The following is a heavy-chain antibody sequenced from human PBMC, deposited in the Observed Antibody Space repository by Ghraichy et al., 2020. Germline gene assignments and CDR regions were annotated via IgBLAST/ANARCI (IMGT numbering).Heavy chain of an antibody. Sequence: GGSLRLSCAASGFTFNNYAMSWVRQAPGKGLEWVSAISGSGDTTFYADSVKGRFSISRDISKDTLYLQMSSLRAGDTAVYYCAVHFYDFWTGYSYFDSWGQGTLVTVSS. CDR1: GFTFNNYA. D-gene: IGHD3-3*01. CDR3: AVHFYDFWTGYSYFDS. CDR2: ISGSGDTT. J-gene: IGHJ4*02. V-gene: IGHV3-23*01.